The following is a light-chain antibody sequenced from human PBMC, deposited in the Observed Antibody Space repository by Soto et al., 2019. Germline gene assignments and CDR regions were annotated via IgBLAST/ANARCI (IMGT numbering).Light chain of an antibody. CDR1: QSVDSDY. V-gene: IGKV3-20*01. CDR2: STS. Sequence: ENVLTQSPGTLSLSPGERATLSCRASQSVDSDYFAWYQQKPGQPPRLVIFSTSRRAPGIPDRFSGSGSGTDFTLTISRLDPEDIAVYYCQQYNNWLITFGQGTRLEI. J-gene: IGKJ5*01. CDR3: QQYNNWLIT.